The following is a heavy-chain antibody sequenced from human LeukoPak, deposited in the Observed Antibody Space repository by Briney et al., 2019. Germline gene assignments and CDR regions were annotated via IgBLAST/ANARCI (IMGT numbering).Heavy chain of an antibody. V-gene: IGHV4-59*08. CDR2: IFHTGDT. CDR1: GVSITDYY. J-gene: IGHJ4*02. CDR3: ARHPLRGGFDY. Sequence: SETLSLTCSVSGVSITDYYWSWIRLPPGKGLEWIAYIFHTGDTRYNPSLKSRITISLDTSKNQFSLKLNSVTAADTAVYYCARHPLRGGFDYWGQGTLVTVSS.